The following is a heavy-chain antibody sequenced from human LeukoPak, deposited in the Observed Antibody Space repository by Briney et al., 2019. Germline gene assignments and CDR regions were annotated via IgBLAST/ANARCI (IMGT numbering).Heavy chain of an antibody. CDR3: ARGGDDYVWGSYRF. J-gene: IGHJ4*02. CDR2: IYYTGST. V-gene: IGHV4-39*07. CDR1: GGSITRSSYY. D-gene: IGHD3-16*02. Sequence: PSETLSLTCSVSGGSITRSSYYWGWIRQPPGKGLEWIGSIYYTGSTNYNPSLKSRVTISEDTSKNQFSLKLSSVTAADTAVYYCARGGDDYVWGSYRFWGQGTLVTVSS.